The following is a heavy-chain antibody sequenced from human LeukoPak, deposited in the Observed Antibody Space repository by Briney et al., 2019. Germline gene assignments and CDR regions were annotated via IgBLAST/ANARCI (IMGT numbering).Heavy chain of an antibody. CDR3: ATEYCGADCYFDS. D-gene: IGHD2-21*01. CDR2: IYYSGST. CDR1: GGSISSYY. J-gene: IGHJ4*02. V-gene: IGHV4-59*01. Sequence: PSETLSLTCTVSGGSISSYYWSWIRQPPGKGLEWIGYIYYSGSTNYNPSLRSRVTISVDTSKNQFSLKLSSVTAADTAVYYCATEYCGADCYFDSWGQGTLVTVSS.